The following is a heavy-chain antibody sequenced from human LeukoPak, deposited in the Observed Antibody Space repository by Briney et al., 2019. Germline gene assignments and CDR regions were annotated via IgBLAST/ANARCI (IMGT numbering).Heavy chain of an antibody. CDR1: GVTFSSSW. Sequence: GGALRLSCAASGVTFSSSWMNWGRRAPGKGLQWVANINPEGSEMRFVDSVMGRFTMSKDNAKNALYLHMSNVRVEDTAVFYCAAWTDRGYNFWGQGTVVTVSS. D-gene: IGHD5-24*01. V-gene: IGHV3-7*01. CDR2: INPEGSEM. J-gene: IGHJ4*02. CDR3: AAWTDRGYNF.